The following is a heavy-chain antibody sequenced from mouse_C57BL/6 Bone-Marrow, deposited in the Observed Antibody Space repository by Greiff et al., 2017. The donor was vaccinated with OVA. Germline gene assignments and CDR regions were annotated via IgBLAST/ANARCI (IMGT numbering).Heavy chain of an antibody. CDR2: IHPNSGST. CDR3: AGHYYGSSYYFDY. CDR1: GYTFTSYW. J-gene: IGHJ2*01. D-gene: IGHD1-1*01. Sequence: VQLQQPGAELVKPGASVKLSCKASGYTFTSYWMHWVKQRPGQGLEWIGMIHPNSGSTNYNEKFKSKATLTVDKSSSTAYMQLSSLTSEDSAVYYCAGHYYGSSYYFDYWGQGTTLTVSS. V-gene: IGHV1-64*01.